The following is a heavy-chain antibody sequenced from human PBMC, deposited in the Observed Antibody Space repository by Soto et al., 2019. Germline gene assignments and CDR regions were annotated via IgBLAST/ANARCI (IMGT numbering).Heavy chain of an antibody. CDR1: GGSISSGGYY. V-gene: IGHV4-31*03. Sequence: PSETLSLTCTVSGGSISSGGYYWSWIRQHPGKGLEWIGYIYYSGSTYYNPSLKGRVTISVDTSKNQFSLKLSSVTAADTAVYYCASPRYCSSTSCYGPSAFDIWGQGTMVTVSS. J-gene: IGHJ3*02. CDR3: ASPRYCSSTSCYGPSAFDI. CDR2: IYYSGST. D-gene: IGHD2-2*01.